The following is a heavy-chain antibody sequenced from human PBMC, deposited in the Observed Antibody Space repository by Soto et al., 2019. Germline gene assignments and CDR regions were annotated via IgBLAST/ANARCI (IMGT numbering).Heavy chain of an antibody. CDR3: AGDPDSHYNDSHASSDP. D-gene: IGHD4-4*01. V-gene: IGHV1-69*08. Sequence: QVQLVQSGAEVKKPGSSVKVSCKASGGTFSTYTITWVRQAPGQGLEWMGRIIPIIGIINYAQKFQGRVTISADTFTGTAYMELTGLRSDDTAVYYCAGDPDSHYNDSHASSDPWGQGTLVTVSS. J-gene: IGHJ5*02. CDR2: IIPIIGII. CDR1: GGTFSTYT.